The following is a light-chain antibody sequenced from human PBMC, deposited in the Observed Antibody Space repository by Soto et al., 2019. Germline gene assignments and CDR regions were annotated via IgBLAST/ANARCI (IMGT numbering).Light chain of an antibody. CDR1: QSVSSSH. J-gene: IGKJ4*01. Sequence: EIVLTQSPGTLSLSPGERATLSCRASQSVSSSHLAWYQHKPGQAPRLLIYGTSTRATGVPARFSGSRSGTDFTLTISSLESEDFAVYYCQRYNNSPLTFGRGTKVDIK. CDR3: QRYNNSPLT. CDR2: GTS. V-gene: IGKV3-20*01.